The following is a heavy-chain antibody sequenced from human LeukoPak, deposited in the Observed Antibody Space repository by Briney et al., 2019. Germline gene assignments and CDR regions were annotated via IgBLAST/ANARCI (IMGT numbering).Heavy chain of an antibody. Sequence: KASETLSLTCTVCGGSISSYYGSWLRGPPGEGLVGIGYIYYSGSAIYNPSLKSRVAISVDPSTNQFSLKLSSVTAADTTVYYCARHGPPKVGRFLEWLPTNFDYWGQGTLVTVPS. J-gene: IGHJ4*02. CDR1: GGSISSYY. D-gene: IGHD3-3*01. CDR2: IYYSGSA. V-gene: IGHV4-59*08. CDR3: ARHGPPKVGRFLEWLPTNFDY.